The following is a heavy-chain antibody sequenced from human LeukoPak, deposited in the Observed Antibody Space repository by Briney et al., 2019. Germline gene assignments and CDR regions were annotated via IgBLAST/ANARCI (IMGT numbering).Heavy chain of an antibody. D-gene: IGHD5-12*01. CDR3: ARLGRRGYSARAQGSNFDY. CDR2: IYSAGST. V-gene: IGHV3-53*01. J-gene: IGHJ4*02. Sequence: PGGSLRLSCAASGFTVSSNYMSWVRQAPGKGLECVSVIYSAGSTYYADSVKGRFTISRDNSKNTLYLQVNGLRAEDTAVYYCARLGRRGYSARAQGSNFDYWGQGTLVTVSS. CDR1: GFTVSSNY.